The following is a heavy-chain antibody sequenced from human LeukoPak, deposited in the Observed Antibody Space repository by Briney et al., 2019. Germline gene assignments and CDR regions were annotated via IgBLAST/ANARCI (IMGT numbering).Heavy chain of an antibody. Sequence: GGSLRLSCAASGFTFNDYAMHWVRQAPGEGLEWVSYISSSSSTIYYADSVKGRFTISRDNAKNSLYLQMNSLRAEDTAVYYCARDPSSGDRGSYFLFDYWGQGTLVTVSS. CDR1: GFTFNDYA. CDR3: ARDPSSGDRGSYFLFDY. J-gene: IGHJ4*02. D-gene: IGHD1-26*01. V-gene: IGHV3-48*04. CDR2: ISSSSSTI.